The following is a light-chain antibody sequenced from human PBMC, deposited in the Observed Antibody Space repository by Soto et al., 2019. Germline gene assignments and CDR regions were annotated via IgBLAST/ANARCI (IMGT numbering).Light chain of an antibody. CDR2: KSS. CDR1: QSVSIW. CDR3: QQFNTSPWT. J-gene: IGKJ1*01. Sequence: DIQMTQSPSTLSASEGDRVTISCRASQSVSIWLAWYQQKPGRAPKLLTYKSSILESGVPSRFSGSGSGTEFTLTISSLQPDDFATYYCQQFNTSPWTFGQGTKVDI. V-gene: IGKV1-5*03.